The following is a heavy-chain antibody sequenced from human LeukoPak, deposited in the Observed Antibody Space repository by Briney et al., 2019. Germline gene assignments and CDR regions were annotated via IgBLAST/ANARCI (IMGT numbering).Heavy chain of an antibody. CDR1: GFTFDDYA. J-gene: IGHJ4*02. V-gene: IGHV3-43D*03. D-gene: IGHD3-22*01. CDR3: AKAITGDSSGYLDY. Sequence: GGSLRLSCAASGFTFDDYAMHWVRQAPGKGLEWVSLISWDGGSTYYADSVKGRFTISRDNSKNSLYLQMNSLRAEDTALYYCAKAITGDSSGYLDYWGQGTLVTVSS. CDR2: ISWDGGST.